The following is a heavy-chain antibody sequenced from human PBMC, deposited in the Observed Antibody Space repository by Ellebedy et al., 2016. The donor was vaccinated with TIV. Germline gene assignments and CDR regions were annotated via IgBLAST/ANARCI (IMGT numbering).Heavy chain of an antibody. J-gene: IGHJ3*02. V-gene: IGHV1-18*01. CDR2: IAAYNGHT. CDR1: GYTFSNYG. CDR3: ARAVDAFDI. Sequence: ASVKVSCKASGYTFSNYGISWVRQAPGQGPERMGWIAAYNGHTNYAQKLQDRVTMTTDTSTSTAYMELRRLTSADTAVYYCARAVDAFDIWGQGTMVTVSP.